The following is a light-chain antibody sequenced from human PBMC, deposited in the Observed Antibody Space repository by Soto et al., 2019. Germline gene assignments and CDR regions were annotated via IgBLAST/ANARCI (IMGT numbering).Light chain of an antibody. Sequence: QSVLPQPASVSGSPGQSITISCTGTSSGVGGYNYVSWYQQHPGKAPKLMIYDVRNRPSGVSNRFSGSKSVNTASLTISGLQAEDEADYYCSSYTTISTYVFGTGTKVTVL. CDR3: SSYTTISTYV. J-gene: IGLJ1*01. V-gene: IGLV2-14*01. CDR2: DVR. CDR1: SSGVGGYNY.